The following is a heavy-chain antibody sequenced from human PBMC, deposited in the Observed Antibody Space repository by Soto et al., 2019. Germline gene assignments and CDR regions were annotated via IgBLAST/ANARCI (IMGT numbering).Heavy chain of an antibody. D-gene: IGHD2-15*01. V-gene: IGHV3-53*01. CDR1: GFTVSSKY. Sequence: EVQLVESGGGLMQPGGSLRLSCAASGFTVSSKYMNWVRQAPGKGLEWASIIWSAGLTYYADSVRGRFTISRDISKNILFLQMNNLRAEDSAIYYCARELPPDLWGQGTLVTVSS. J-gene: IGHJ5*02. CDR2: IWSAGLT. CDR3: ARELPPDL.